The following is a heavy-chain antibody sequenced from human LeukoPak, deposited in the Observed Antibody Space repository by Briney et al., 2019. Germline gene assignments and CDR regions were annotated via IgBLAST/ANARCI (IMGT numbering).Heavy chain of an antibody. J-gene: IGHJ3*02. D-gene: IGHD3-10*01. Sequence: SETLSLTCTVSGGSISSYYWSWIRQPPGKGLEWIGYIYYSGSTNYNPSLKSRVTISVDTSKNQFSLKLSSVTAADTVVYYCARDEGAGSYFAFDIWGQGTMVTVSS. V-gene: IGHV4-59*01. CDR1: GGSISSYY. CDR3: ARDEGAGSYFAFDI. CDR2: IYYSGST.